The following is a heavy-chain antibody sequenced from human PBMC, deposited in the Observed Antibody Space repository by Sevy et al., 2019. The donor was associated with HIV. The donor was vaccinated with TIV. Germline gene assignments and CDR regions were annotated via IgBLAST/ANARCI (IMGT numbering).Heavy chain of an antibody. D-gene: IGHD6-19*01. CDR3: AKDRIAVATTTIFDH. CDR1: GFTFSSFA. J-gene: IGHJ4*02. Sequence: GGSLRLSCAASGFTFSSFAMSWVRQGPGKGLEWVSSISGGGGDTYYADSVKGRFTISRDYSKNTLFLQMNSLRAEDTALYYCAKDRIAVATTTIFDHWGLGALVTVSS. V-gene: IGHV3-23*01. CDR2: ISGGGGDT.